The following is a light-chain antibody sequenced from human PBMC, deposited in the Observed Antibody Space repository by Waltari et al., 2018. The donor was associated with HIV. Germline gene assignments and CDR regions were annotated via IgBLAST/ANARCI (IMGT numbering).Light chain of an antibody. V-gene: IGKV3-20*01. CDR3: QHFGSSHLT. Sequence: IVLTQPPGTLSLSPGARSALSCRASQSVSSSYLAWYQQKPGQAPRLLIYGASSRATGIPDRFSGSGSGTDFTLSISGLEPEDFAVYYCQHFGSSHLTFGGGTKVEIK. CDR2: GAS. CDR1: QSVSSSY. J-gene: IGKJ4*01.